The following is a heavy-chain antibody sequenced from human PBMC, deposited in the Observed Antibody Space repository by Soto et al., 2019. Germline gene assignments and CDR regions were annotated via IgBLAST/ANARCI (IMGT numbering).Heavy chain of an antibody. CDR3: ARSRGYCSGGSCARYGMDV. CDR2: ISSSSSYT. Sequence: QVQLVESGGGLVKPGGSLRLSCAASGFTFSAYYMSWIRQAPGKGLEWVSYISSSSSYTNYADSVKGRFTSSRDNAKNSLYLQMNSLRAEDTAVYYCARSRGYCSGGSCARYGMDVWGQGTTVTVSS. CDR1: GFTFSAYY. J-gene: IGHJ6*02. D-gene: IGHD2-15*01. V-gene: IGHV3-11*06.